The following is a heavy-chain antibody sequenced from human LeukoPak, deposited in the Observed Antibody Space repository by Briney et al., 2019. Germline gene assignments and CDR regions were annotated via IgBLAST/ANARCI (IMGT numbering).Heavy chain of an antibody. V-gene: IGHV1-8*03. D-gene: IGHD3-3*01. CDR2: MNPNSGNT. CDR3: ARGITIFGVVRTIYMDV. CDR1: GYTFTSYD. Sequence: GASVKVSCKASGYTFTSYDINWVRQATGQGLEWMGWMNPNSGNTGYAQKFQGRVTITRNTSISTAYMELSSLRSEDTAVYYCARGITIFGVVRTIYMDVWGKGTTVTVSS. J-gene: IGHJ6*03.